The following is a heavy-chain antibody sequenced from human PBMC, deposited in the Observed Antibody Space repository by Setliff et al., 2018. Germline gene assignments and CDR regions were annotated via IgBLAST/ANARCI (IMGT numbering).Heavy chain of an antibody. V-gene: IGHV4-59*11. J-gene: IGHJ6*03. CDR1: GGSISSHY. Sequence: PSETLSLTCTVSGGSISSHYWSWIRQPPGKGLEWIGYIYYSGSTNYNPSLKSRVTISVDTSKNQFSLKLSSVTAADTAVYYCAGDNVDTAMGLSYYYYYDMDVWGKGTTVTVSS. D-gene: IGHD5-18*01. CDR3: AGDNVDTAMGLSYYYYYDMDV. CDR2: IYYSGST.